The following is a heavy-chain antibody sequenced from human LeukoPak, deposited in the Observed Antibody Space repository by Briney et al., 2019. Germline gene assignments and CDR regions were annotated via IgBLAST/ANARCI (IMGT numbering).Heavy chain of an antibody. CDR1: GFSFSNYA. CDR2: ISGSGGST. V-gene: IGHV3-23*01. D-gene: IGHD6-13*01. CDR3: ASRIATAGSVDY. Sequence: PGGSLRLSCAASGFSFSNYAMSWVRQAPGKGLEWVSGISGSGGSTYYADSVKGRFTISRDNSKNTLHLQMNTLRAEDTAVYYCASRIATAGSVDYWGQGTLVTVSS. J-gene: IGHJ4*02.